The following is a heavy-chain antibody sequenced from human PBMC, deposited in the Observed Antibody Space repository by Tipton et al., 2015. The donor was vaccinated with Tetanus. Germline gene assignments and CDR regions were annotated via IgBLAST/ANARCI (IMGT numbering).Heavy chain of an antibody. Sequence: TLSLTCTVSGGSISSYYWSWIRQPPGKGLEWIGYIYYSGSTNYNPSLKSRVTISVDTSKNQFSLKLSSVTAADTAVYYCARASDSGGWGSGPKYYFGYWGQGTLVTVSS. CDR1: GGSISSYY. D-gene: IGHD6-19*01. V-gene: IGHV4-59*01. J-gene: IGHJ4*02. CDR3: ARASDSGGWGSGPKYYFGY. CDR2: IYYSGST.